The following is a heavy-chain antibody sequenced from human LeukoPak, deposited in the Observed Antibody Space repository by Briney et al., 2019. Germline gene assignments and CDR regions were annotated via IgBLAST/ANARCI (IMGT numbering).Heavy chain of an antibody. CDR3: ARKDGDYDQDDAFDI. CDR2: ISSSSSYI. D-gene: IGHD4-17*01. CDR1: GFTVSDNC. V-gene: IGHV3-21*01. J-gene: IGHJ3*02. Sequence: GGSLRLSCAASGFTVSDNCMNWVRQAPGKGLEWVSSISSSSSYIYYADSVEGRFTISRDNAKNSLYLQMNSLRAEDTAVYYCARKDGDYDQDDAFDIWGQGTMVTVSS.